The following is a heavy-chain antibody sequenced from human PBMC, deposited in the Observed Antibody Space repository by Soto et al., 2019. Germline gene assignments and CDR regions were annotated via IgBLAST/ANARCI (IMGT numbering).Heavy chain of an antibody. Sequence: PSETLSLTCTVSGGSISSYYWSWIRQPPGKGLERIGYIYYSGSTNYNPSLKSRVTISVDTSKNQFSLKLSSVTAADTAVYYCARYVGAILGSWFDPWGQGTLVTVSS. D-gene: IGHD1-26*01. J-gene: IGHJ5*02. V-gene: IGHV4-59*01. CDR3: ARYVGAILGSWFDP. CDR1: GGSISSYY. CDR2: IYYSGST.